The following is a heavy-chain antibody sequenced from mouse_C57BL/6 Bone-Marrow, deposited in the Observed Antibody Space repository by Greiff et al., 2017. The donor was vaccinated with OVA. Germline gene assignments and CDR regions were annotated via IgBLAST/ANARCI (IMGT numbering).Heavy chain of an antibody. CDR1: GYTFTDYY. J-gene: IGHJ2*01. CDR2: IYPGSGNT. Sequence: VKLVESGAELVRPGASVKLSCKASGYTFTDYYINWVTQRPGQGLEWIARIYPGSGNTYYNEKFKGKATLTAEKSSSTAYMQLSSLTSEDSAVYFCARSWDPYDYSSLGYFDYWGQGTTLTVSS. CDR3: ARSWDPYDYSSLGYFDY. V-gene: IGHV1-76*01. D-gene: IGHD2-4*01.